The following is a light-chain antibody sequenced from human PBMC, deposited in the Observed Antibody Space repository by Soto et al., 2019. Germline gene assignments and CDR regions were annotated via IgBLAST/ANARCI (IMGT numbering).Light chain of an antibody. J-gene: IGKJ4*01. CDR1: QSVSSY. CDR2: DAS. CDR3: QQYGSTPLT. Sequence: EIVLTQSPATLSLSPGERATLSCRASQSVSSYLAWYQQKPGQAPRLLIYDASNRATGIPARFSGSGSGTDFTLTISSLEPEDFAMYYCQQYGSTPLTFGGGTKVDI. V-gene: IGKV3-11*01.